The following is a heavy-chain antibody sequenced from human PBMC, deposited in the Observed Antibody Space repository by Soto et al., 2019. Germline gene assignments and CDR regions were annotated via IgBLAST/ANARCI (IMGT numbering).Heavy chain of an antibody. Sequence: SVKVSCKASGGTFSSYAISWVRQAPGQGLEWMGGIIPIFGTANYAQKFQGRVTITADESTSTAYMELSSLRSEDTAVYYCARERREYCGGDCYSGYFDYWGQGTLVTVS. CDR1: GGTFSSYA. CDR3: ARERREYCGGDCYSGYFDY. J-gene: IGHJ4*02. V-gene: IGHV1-69*13. D-gene: IGHD2-21*02. CDR2: IIPIFGTA.